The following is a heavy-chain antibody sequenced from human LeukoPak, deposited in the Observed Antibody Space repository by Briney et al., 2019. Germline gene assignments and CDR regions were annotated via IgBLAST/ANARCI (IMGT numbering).Heavy chain of an antibody. CDR3: ARANGYYDISSGQDHDAFDI. D-gene: IGHD3-9*01. Sequence: KSSQTLSLTCTVSGGSISSGDYYWSWIRQPPGKGLEWIGYIYYSGSTYYDPSLKSRVTISVDTSKNQFSLKLSSVTAADTAVYYCARANGYYDISSGQDHDAFDIWGQGTMVTVSS. CDR1: GGSISSGDYY. CDR2: IYYSGST. V-gene: IGHV4-30-4*08. J-gene: IGHJ3*02.